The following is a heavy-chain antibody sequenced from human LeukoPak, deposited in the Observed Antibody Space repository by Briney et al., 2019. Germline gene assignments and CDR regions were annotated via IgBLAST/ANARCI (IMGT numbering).Heavy chain of an antibody. J-gene: IGHJ3*02. CDR1: GFTFSRYA. V-gene: IGHV3-64D*06. CDR3: AWELPRTDAFDI. Sequence: PGGSLRRSCSASGFTFSRYAVHWVRQAPGNGLESVSGISGNGGSTYYADYVKGRFTIYRDNSKSTLYLQMSSLRAEDTAVYYCAWELPRTDAFDIWGQGTLVTVSS. D-gene: IGHD3-10*01. CDR2: ISGNGGST.